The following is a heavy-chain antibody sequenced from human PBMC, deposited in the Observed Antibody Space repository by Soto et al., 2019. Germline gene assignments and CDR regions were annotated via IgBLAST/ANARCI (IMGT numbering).Heavy chain of an antibody. J-gene: IGHJ6*02. CDR2: IYSSENT. Sequence: SQTLSLTCTVSGGSVSSLSYSRSCIRQSPGKGLEWIGTIYSSENTYYNPSLLSRVTISVDTSKNEFSLRLSSVTAADTAGEYCARLNGYCVSIRCNGYYGMDVWGQGTTVTVSS. D-gene: IGHD2-2*03. CDR1: GGSVSSLSYS. CDR3: ARLNGYCVSIRCNGYYGMDV. V-gene: IGHV4-39*01.